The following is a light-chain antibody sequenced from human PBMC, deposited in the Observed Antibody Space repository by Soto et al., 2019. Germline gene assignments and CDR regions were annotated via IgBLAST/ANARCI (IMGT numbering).Light chain of an antibody. CDR1: QSVSSTF. V-gene: IGKV3-20*01. Sequence: EFVLTQSPGTLSLSPGERATLSCRASQSVSSTFLAWYQQKPGQPPRLLIYGASTRGTGIPDRFSGSGSGTDFTLTSSRLEPEDFAVYYCQHYCSSPPLTFGGGTKVEIK. CDR3: QHYCSSPPLT. CDR2: GAS. J-gene: IGKJ4*01.